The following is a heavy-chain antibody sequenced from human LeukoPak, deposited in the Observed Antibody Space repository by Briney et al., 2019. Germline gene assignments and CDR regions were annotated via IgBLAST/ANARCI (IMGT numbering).Heavy chain of an antibody. J-gene: IGHJ4*02. CDR1: GFTFSSYA. V-gene: IGHV3-30*04. CDR2: ISYDGSNK. D-gene: IGHD6-13*01. CDR3: AKERAAAALTPDY. Sequence: GRSLRLSCAASGFTFSSYAMHWVRQAPGNGLEWVAVISYDGSNKYYADSVKGRFTISRDNSKNTLYLQMNSLRAEDTAVYYCAKERAAAALTPDYWGQGTLVTVSS.